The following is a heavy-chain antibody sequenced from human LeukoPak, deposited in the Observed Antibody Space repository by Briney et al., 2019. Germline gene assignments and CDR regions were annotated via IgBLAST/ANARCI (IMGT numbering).Heavy chain of an antibody. CDR1: GGTFSSYA. J-gene: IGHJ5*02. V-gene: IGHV1-69*04. CDR3: AWMKGPTGTTYWFDP. Sequence: SVKVSCKASGGTFSSYAISWVRQAPGQGLEWMGRIIPILGIANYAQKFQGRVTITADKSTSTAYMELSSLRSEDTAVYYCAWMKGPTGTTYWFDPWGQGTLVTVSS. D-gene: IGHD1-7*01. CDR2: IIPILGIA.